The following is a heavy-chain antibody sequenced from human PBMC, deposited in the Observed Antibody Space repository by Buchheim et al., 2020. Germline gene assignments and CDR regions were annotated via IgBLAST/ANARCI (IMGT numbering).Heavy chain of an antibody. CDR3: ARVFPGIIEVAAAGLKGFDY. J-gene: IGHJ4*02. D-gene: IGHD6-13*01. CDR2: INHSGST. CDR1: GGSFSGYY. Sequence: QVQLQQWGAGLLKPSETLSLTCAVYGGSFSGYYWSWIRQPPGKGLEWIGEINHSGSTNYNPSLKSRVTISVDTSKNPFSLKLSSVTAADTAVYYCARVFPGIIEVAAAGLKGFDYWGQGTL. V-gene: IGHV4-34*01.